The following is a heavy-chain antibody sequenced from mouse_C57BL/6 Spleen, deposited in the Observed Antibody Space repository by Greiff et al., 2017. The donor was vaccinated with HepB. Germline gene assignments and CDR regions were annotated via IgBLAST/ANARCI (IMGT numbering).Heavy chain of an antibody. CDR2: IDPSDSET. CDR3: ARGTAQATSWFAY. D-gene: IGHD3-2*02. V-gene: IGHV1-52*01. CDR1: GYTFTSYW. Sequence: QVQLQQPGAELVRPGSSVKLSCKASGYTFTSYWMHWVKQRPIQGLEWIGNIDPSDSETHYNQKFKDKATLTVDKSSSTAYMQLSSLTSEDSAVYHCARGTAQATSWFAYWGQGTLVTVSA. J-gene: IGHJ3*01.